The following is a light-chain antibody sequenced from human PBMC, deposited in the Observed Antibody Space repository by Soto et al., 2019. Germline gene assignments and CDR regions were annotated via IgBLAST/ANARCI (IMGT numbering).Light chain of an antibody. V-gene: IGKV2-24*01. Sequence: DVVLTQTPLSLPVTLGQPASISCRSSQSLVYSDGNTYLSWFQQRPGQPPRLLIYRVSNRFSGVPDRSSGSGAGTDFTLKISRVEAEDVGVYYCMQRAHFPRTFGQGTKVEIK. CDR2: RVS. J-gene: IGKJ1*01. CDR1: QSLVYSDGNTY. CDR3: MQRAHFPRT.